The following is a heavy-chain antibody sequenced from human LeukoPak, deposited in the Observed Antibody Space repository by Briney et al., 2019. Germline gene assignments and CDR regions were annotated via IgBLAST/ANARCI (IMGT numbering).Heavy chain of an antibody. V-gene: IGHV4-39*01. Sequence: SETLSLTCTVSGGSISSSSYYWGWIRQPPGKGLEWIGSIYYSGSTYYNPSLKSRVTISADTSKNQFSLKLSSVTAADTAVYYCARHASSVNWFDPWGQGTLVTVSS. CDR1: GGSISSSSYY. CDR3: ARHASSVNWFDP. CDR2: IYYSGST. J-gene: IGHJ5*02. D-gene: IGHD6-19*01.